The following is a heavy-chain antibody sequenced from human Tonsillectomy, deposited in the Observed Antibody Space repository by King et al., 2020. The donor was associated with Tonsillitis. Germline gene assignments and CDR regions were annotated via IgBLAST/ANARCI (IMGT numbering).Heavy chain of an antibody. CDR2: IYWNDDK. D-gene: IGHD5-12*01. CDR3: AHDTPIIVAKTQFDY. Sequence: ITLKESGPTLVKPTQTLTLTCTFSGFSLSTSGVGVGWIRQPPGKALEWLALIYWNDDKRYSPSLKSRLTITKDTSKNQVVLTMTNMYPVDTATYYCAHDTPIIVAKTQFDYWGQGTLVTVSS. CDR1: GFSLSTSGVG. J-gene: IGHJ4*02. V-gene: IGHV2-5*01.